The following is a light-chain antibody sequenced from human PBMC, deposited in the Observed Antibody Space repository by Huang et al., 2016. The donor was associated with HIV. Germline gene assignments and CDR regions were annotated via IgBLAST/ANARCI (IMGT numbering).Light chain of an antibody. CDR2: GAS. V-gene: IGKV3-15*01. CDR1: QRISSR. CDR3: QQYNNWPPNT. J-gene: IGKJ2*01. Sequence: EIDMTQSPGTLSVSPGETATLSCRASQRISSRLAWYQHRPGQAPRLLFYGASTRATGIPARFSGSVSGTEFTLTISSLQSEDFAVYYCQQYNNWPPNTFGQGTKLEIK.